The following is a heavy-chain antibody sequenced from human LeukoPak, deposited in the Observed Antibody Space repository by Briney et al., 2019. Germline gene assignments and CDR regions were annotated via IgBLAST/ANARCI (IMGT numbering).Heavy chain of an antibody. CDR2: IIPIFGTA. Sequence: GASVKVSCKASGGTFSSYAISWARQAPGQGLEWMGGIIPIFGTANYAQKFQGRVTITADESTSTAYMELSSLRSEDTAVYYYARDGIVVVPAAMFYWGQGTLVTVSS. CDR1: GGTFSSYA. J-gene: IGHJ4*02. V-gene: IGHV1-69*13. CDR3: ARDGIVVVPAAMFY. D-gene: IGHD2-2*01.